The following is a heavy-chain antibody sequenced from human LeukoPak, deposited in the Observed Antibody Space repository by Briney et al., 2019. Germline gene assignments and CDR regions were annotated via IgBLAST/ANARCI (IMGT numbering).Heavy chain of an antibody. Sequence: ASVKVSCKASGDAFTDYYMHWVRQAPGQGLEWMGRINPDRGDADYAHKFQGRVIVTRDTSISTVYMELRRLRSDDTAVYYCTRGHYFDYWGQGTLVTVSS. J-gene: IGHJ4*02. CDR2: INPDRGDA. CDR3: TRGHYFDY. V-gene: IGHV1-2*06. CDR1: GDAFTDYY.